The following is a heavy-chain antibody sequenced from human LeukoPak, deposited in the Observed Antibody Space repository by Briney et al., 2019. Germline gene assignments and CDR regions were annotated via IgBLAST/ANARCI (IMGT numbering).Heavy chain of an antibody. D-gene: IGHD2-2*01. J-gene: IGHJ5*02. CDR1: GYSXTSYW. CDR3: ARRDCSSTSCQGFDP. Sequence: ASVKVSCKGSGYSXTSYWIGGVRQMPGKGLEWMGIIYHGDSDTRYSPSFQGQVTISADKSISTAYLQWSSLEASDTAMYYCARRDCSSTSCQGFDPWGQGTLVTVSS. V-gene: IGHV5-51*01. CDR2: IYHGDSDT.